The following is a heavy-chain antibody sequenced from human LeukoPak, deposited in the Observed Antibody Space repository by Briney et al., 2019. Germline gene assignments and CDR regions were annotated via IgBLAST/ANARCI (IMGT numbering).Heavy chain of an antibody. J-gene: IGHJ4*02. CDR2: MNPNSGNT. Sequence: ASVKVSCKASGYTFTSCDINWVRQATGQGREWMGWMNPNSGNTGYAQKFQGRVTMTRNTSISTAYMELSSLRSEDTAVYYCARGGIAVAGEPYYFDYWGQGTLVTVSS. V-gene: IGHV1-8*01. D-gene: IGHD6-19*01. CDR3: ARGGIAVAGEPYYFDY. CDR1: GYTFTSCD.